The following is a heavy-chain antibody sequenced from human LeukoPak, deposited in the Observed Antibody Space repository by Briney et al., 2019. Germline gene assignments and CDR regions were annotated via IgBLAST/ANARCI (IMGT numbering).Heavy chain of an antibody. CDR2: IRSKANSYAT. CDR3: IITYYYDSSGYYLDY. Sequence: PGGSLRLSCAASGFTFSGSAMHWVRQASGKGLEWVGRIRSKANSYATAYAASVKGRFTISRDDSKSTAYLQMNSLKTEDTAVYYCIITYYYDSSGYYLDYWGQGTLVTVSS. V-gene: IGHV3-73*01. J-gene: IGHJ4*02. D-gene: IGHD3-22*01. CDR1: GFTFSGSA.